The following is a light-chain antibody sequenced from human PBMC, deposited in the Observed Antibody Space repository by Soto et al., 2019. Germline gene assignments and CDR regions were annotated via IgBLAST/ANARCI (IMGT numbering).Light chain of an antibody. V-gene: IGKV1-9*01. Sequence: DIQLTQSPSLLSPSIGERVTITFRASQVISTSLAWYQVKPGKAPKLLIYAASSLESGVPSRFSATVSGTEFSLKITSLQPEDFATYYCQQLFDSPITFGQGNDWRL. J-gene: IGKJ5*01. CDR1: QVISTS. CDR2: AAS. CDR3: QQLFDSPIT.